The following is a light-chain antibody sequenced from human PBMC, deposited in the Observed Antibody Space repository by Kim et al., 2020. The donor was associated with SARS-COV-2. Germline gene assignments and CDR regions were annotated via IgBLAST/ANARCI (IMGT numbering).Light chain of an antibody. CDR1: QCVSSSH. CDR3: QQYGTSPPT. CDR2: GEY. Sequence: CPGYRATLCCRASQCVSSSHVAWYQQRPDPAPRLLIFGEYSRSTGIPDRFSGSGSVTDFTLTISRLEPEDFVMFYCQQYGTSPPTFGQGTKVDIK. V-gene: IGKV3-20*01. J-gene: IGKJ1*01.